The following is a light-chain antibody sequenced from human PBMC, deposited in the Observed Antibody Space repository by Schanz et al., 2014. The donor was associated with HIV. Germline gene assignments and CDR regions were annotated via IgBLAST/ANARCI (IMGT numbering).Light chain of an antibody. J-gene: IGLJ1*01. CDR1: SSDVGGYDY. CDR2: DVT. CDR3: SSKRSGDTTPFV. V-gene: IGLV2-11*01. Sequence: QSALTQPRSVSGSPGQSVTISCTGTSSDVGGYDYVSWYQQHPGKAPKLMIYDVTKRPSGVPDRFSGSKSGNTASLTISGLQAEDEADYYCSSKRSGDTTPFVFGSGTKLTVL.